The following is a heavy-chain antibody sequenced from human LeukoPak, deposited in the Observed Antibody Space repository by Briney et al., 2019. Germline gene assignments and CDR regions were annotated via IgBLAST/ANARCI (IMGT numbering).Heavy chain of an antibody. Sequence: PGGSLRLSCAASGFIFSSYGMHWVRQAPGKGLEWVAVISYDGSNKYYADSVKGRSTISRDNSKNTLYLQMNSLRAEDTAVYYCAKDRRQLNYYYYYMDVWGKGTTVTVSS. CDR1: GFIFSSYG. V-gene: IGHV3-30*18. CDR2: ISYDGSNK. J-gene: IGHJ6*03. CDR3: AKDRRQLNYYYYYMDV. D-gene: IGHD6-13*01.